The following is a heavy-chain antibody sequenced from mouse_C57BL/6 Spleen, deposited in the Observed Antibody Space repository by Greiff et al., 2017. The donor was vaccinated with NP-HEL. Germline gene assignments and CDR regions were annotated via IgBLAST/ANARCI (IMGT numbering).Heavy chain of an antibody. CDR1: GYTFTSYW. D-gene: IGHD3-2*02. V-gene: IGHV1-72*01. CDR3: ARGTLSGQAWFAY. Sequence: QVQLQQPGAELVKPGASVKLSCKASGYTFTSYWMHWVKQRPGRGLEWIGRIDPNRGGTKYNEKFKSKATLTVDKPSSTAYMQLSSLTSEDSAVYYCARGTLSGQAWFAYWGQGTLVTVSA. CDR2: IDPNRGGT. J-gene: IGHJ3*01.